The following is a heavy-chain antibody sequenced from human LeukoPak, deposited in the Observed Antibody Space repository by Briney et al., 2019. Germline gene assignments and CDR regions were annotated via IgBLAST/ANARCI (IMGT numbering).Heavy chain of an antibody. Sequence: GRSLRLSCAASGFTFSSSAMHWVRQAPGKGLEWVAVISYDGSNKYYADSVKGRFTISRDNSKNTLYLQMNSLRAEDTAVYYCASARWLHSGFDYWGHRSLVTLSS. D-gene: IGHD5-24*01. CDR2: ISYDGSNK. CDR1: GFTFSSSA. V-gene: IGHV3-30-3*01. J-gene: IGHJ4*01. CDR3: ASARWLHSGFDY.